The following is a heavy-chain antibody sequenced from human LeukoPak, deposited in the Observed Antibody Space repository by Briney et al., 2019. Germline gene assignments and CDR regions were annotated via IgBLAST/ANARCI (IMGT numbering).Heavy chain of an antibody. D-gene: IGHD2-2*01. CDR2: INPNSGGT. J-gene: IGHJ3*02. V-gene: IGHV1-2*06. Sequence: ASVKVSCKASGYTFTGYYMHWVRQAPGQGLEWMGRINPNSGGTNYAQKFQGRVTMTRDTSISTAYMELSRLRSDDTAVYYCARADCSSTSCLNAFDIWGRGQWSPSLQ. CDR3: ARADCSSTSCLNAFDI. CDR1: GYTFTGYY.